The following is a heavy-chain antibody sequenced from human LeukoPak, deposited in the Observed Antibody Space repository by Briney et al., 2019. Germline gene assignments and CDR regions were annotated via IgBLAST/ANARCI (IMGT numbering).Heavy chain of an antibody. J-gene: IGHJ6*02. CDR3: ARDDSGWSHWMDV. CDR1: GFTFSSYS. V-gene: IGHV3-48*02. CDR2: ISSSNNTR. Sequence: PGGSLRHSCAASGFTFSSYSMNWVRQAPGKGLERVSYISSSNNTRYYADSVKGRFTISRDSAKNSLYLQMNSLRDEDTTVYYCARDDSGWSHWMDVWGQGTTVTVSS. D-gene: IGHD6-19*01.